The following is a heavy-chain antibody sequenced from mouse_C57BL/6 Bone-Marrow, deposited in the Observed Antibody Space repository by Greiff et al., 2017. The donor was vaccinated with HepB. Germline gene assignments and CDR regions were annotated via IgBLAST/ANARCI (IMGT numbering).Heavy chain of an antibody. CDR3: ARAAYGSSYGYFDY. CDR2: INPNNGGT. J-gene: IGHJ2*01. CDR1: GYTFTDYN. D-gene: IGHD1-1*01. Sequence: EVQLQQSGPELVKPGASVKIPCKASGYTFTDYNMDWVKQSHGKSLEWIGDINPNNGGTIYNQKFKGKATLTVDKSSSTAYMELRSLTSEDTAVYYCARAAYGSSYGYFDYWGQGTTLTVSS. V-gene: IGHV1-18*01.